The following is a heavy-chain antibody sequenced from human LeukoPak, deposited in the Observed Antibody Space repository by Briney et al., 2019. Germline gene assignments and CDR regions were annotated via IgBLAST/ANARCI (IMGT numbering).Heavy chain of an antibody. CDR1: GYTFTSYY. CDR3: ARDLKQWLALLS. Sequence: ASVKVSCKASGYTFTSYYMHWVRQAPGQGLEWMGIINPSGGSTSYAQKFQGRVTMTRDMSTSTVYMELSSLRSEDTAVYYCARDLKQWLALLSWGQGTLVTVSS. V-gene: IGHV1-46*01. D-gene: IGHD6-19*01. CDR2: INPSGGST. J-gene: IGHJ5*02.